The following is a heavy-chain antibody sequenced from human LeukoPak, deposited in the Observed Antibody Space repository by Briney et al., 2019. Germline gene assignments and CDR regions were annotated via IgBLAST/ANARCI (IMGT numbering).Heavy chain of an antibody. J-gene: IGHJ3*02. Sequence: GGSLRLSCTGSGFTFGDYAISWVRQAPGKGLEWVANIKQDGSEKYYVDSVKGRFTISRDNAKNSLYLQMNSLRAEDTAVYYCAREYSSSWYPRPFDAFDIWGQGTMVTVSS. V-gene: IGHV3-7*01. CDR2: IKQDGSEK. D-gene: IGHD6-13*01. CDR1: GFTFGDYA. CDR3: AREYSSSWYPRPFDAFDI.